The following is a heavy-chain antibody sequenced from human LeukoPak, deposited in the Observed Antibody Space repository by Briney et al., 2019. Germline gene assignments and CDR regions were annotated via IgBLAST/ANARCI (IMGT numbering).Heavy chain of an antibody. Sequence: SETLSLTCSVSGGSITSSSYYWAWIRQPPEKGLEWIGSIYYTGGTYYSPSLKSRVTISVDTSKNQFSLKLSSVTAADTAVYYCAKDRDYDFWSGYYSMNYWGQGTLVTVSP. D-gene: IGHD3-3*01. V-gene: IGHV4-39*02. CDR2: IYYTGGT. CDR3: AKDRDYDFWSGYYSMNY. J-gene: IGHJ4*02. CDR1: GGSITSSSYY.